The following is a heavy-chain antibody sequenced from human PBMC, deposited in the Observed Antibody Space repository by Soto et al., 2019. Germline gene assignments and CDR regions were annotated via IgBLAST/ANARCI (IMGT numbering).Heavy chain of an antibody. D-gene: IGHD2-15*01. V-gene: IGHV3-23*01. Sequence: GGSLRLSCAASRFTFSSYAMSWVRQAPGKGLEWVSAISGSGGSTYYADSVKGRFTISRDNSKNTLYLQMNSLRAEDTAVYYCASRTPYCSGGSCLLSPDYYYYGMDVWGQGTKVTVSS. CDR3: ASRTPYCSGGSCLLSPDYYYYGMDV. J-gene: IGHJ6*02. CDR2: ISGSGGST. CDR1: RFTFSSYA.